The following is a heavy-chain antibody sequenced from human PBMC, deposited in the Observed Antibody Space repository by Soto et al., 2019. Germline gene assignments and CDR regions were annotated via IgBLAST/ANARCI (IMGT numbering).Heavy chain of an antibody. V-gene: IGHV1-18*04. CDR1: GYTFTSYG. CDR3: ARFYILTGFYYFDY. Sequence: ASVKVSCKASGYTFTSYGISWVRQAPGQGLEWMGWISAYNGNTNYAQKLQGRVTMTTDTSTSTAYMELRSRRSDDTAVYYCARFYILTGFYYFDYWGQGTLVTVSS. D-gene: IGHD3-9*01. CDR2: ISAYNGNT. J-gene: IGHJ4*02.